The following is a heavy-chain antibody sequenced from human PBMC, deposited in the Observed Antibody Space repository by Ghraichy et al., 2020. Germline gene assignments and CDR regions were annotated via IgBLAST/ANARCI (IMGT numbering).Heavy chain of an antibody. Sequence: SETLSLTCTVSGGSISSYYWSWIRQPPGKGLEWIGYIYYSGSTNYNPSLKSRVTISVDTSKNQFSLKLSSVTAADTAVYYCARSGGYCSGGSCYPGERFDYWGQGTLVTVSS. CDR3: ARSGGYCSGGSCYPGERFDY. CDR1: GGSISSYY. CDR2: IYYSGST. D-gene: IGHD2-15*01. J-gene: IGHJ4*02. V-gene: IGHV4-59*01.